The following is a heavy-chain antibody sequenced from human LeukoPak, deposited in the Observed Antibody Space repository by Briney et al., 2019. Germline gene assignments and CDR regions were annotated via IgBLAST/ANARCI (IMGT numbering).Heavy chain of an antibody. CDR3: SKKGQNEDYGKPD. Sequence: GGSLRLSCAASGFTFSGSAMHWVRQASGKGLEWVGRIRSKANSYATAYAASVKGRFTITRDDSKNTAYLQMNSLKTEDTAVYYCSKKGQNEDYGKPDWGQGTLVTVSS. V-gene: IGHV3-73*01. CDR2: IRSKANSYAT. J-gene: IGHJ4*02. D-gene: IGHD4-17*01. CDR1: GFTFSGSA.